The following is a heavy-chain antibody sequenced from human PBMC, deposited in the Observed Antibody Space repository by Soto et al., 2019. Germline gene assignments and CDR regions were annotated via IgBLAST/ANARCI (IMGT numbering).Heavy chain of an antibody. V-gene: IGHV4-4*07. J-gene: IGHJ4*02. Sequence: SETLSLTCTVSGGSMTKYYWSWIRQPAGKGLEWIGRIYTSGSTNYNPSLKSRVSMSIDTSNNHFSLNLKSVTAADTAVYYCARTVGAAYYFDFWGQGALVTVSS. CDR2: IYTSGST. CDR3: ARTVGAAYYFDF. CDR1: GGSMTKYY. D-gene: IGHD1-26*01.